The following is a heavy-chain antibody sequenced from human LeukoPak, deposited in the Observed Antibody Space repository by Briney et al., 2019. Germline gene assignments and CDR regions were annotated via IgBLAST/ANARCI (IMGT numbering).Heavy chain of an antibody. CDR3: ARVVVRGVINYGMDV. V-gene: IGHV3-21*01. D-gene: IGHD3-10*01. CDR1: GFTFSSYS. Sequence: GGSLRLSCAASGFTFSSYSMNWVRQAPGKGLEWVSSISSSSSYIYYADSVKGRFTISRDNAKNSLYLQMNGLRAEDTAVYYCARVVVRGVINYGMDVWGQGTTVTVSS. J-gene: IGHJ6*02. CDR2: ISSSSSYI.